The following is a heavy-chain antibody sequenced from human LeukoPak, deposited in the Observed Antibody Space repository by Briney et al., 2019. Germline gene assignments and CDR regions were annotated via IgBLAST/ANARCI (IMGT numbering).Heavy chain of an antibody. Sequence: GGSLRLSCAASGFTFSDYYMSWIRQAPGKGLEWVGRIRGKGYSDPPAYVVSVKGRFTISRDDSKSTAYLQMNSQKAEDTAVYFCTVPQSGGNWFDPWGPGTQVTVSS. D-gene: IGHD3-16*01. V-gene: IGHV3-73*01. CDR1: GFTFSDYY. CDR2: IRGKGYSDPP. CDR3: TVPQSGGNWFDP. J-gene: IGHJ5*02.